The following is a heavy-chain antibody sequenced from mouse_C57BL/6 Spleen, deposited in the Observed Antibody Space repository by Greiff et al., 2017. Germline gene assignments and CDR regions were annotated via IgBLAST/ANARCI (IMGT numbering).Heavy chain of an antibody. Sequence: QVQLQQPGAELVKPGASVKLSCKASGYTFTSYWMHWVKQRPGRGLEWIGRIDPSSGGTKYNEKFKSKATLTVDKASSTAYMQLSSLSSADSAVYYCARNHFISTAEAMDYWGQGTTVTVSS. D-gene: IGHD1-1*01. J-gene: IGHJ4*01. V-gene: IGHV1-72*01. CDR2: IDPSSGGT. CDR3: ARNHFISTAEAMDY. CDR1: GYTFTSYW.